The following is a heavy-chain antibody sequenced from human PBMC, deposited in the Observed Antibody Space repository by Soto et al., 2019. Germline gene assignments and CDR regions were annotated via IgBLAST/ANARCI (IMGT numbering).Heavy chain of an antibody. CDR2: IFSNNEK. D-gene: IGHD3-22*01. CDR1: GFSLSNARMG. J-gene: IGHJ3*02. V-gene: IGHV2-26*01. CDR3: ARHYYDSSGYYVVAFDI. Sequence: QVTLKESGPVLVKPTETLTLTCTVSGFSLSNARMGVSWIRQPPGKALEWLAHIFSNNEKSYSTSLKSRLTISKAATKSQVVLTMTIMDAVYTATYYCARHYYDSSGYYVVAFDIWGQGTMVTVAS.